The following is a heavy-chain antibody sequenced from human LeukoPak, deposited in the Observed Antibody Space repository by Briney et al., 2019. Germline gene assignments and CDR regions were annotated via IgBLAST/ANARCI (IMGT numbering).Heavy chain of an antibody. CDR3: ARHRVWIQLWLSPYTLDY. CDR1: GFTVSSNY. J-gene: IGHJ4*02. CDR2: IYSGGST. V-gene: IGHV3-53*01. Sequence: PGGSLRLSCAASGFTVSSNYMSWVRQAPGKGLEWVSVIYSGGSTYYADSVKGRFTISRDNSKNTLYLQMNSLRAEDTAVYYCARHRVWIQLWLSPYTLDYWGQGTLVTVSS. D-gene: IGHD5-18*01.